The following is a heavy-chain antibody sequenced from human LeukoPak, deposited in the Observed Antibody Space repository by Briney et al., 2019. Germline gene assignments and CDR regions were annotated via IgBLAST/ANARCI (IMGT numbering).Heavy chain of an antibody. CDR2: INSDGSST. V-gene: IGHV3-74*01. CDR3: AREVVVPAAQNWFDP. CDR1: GFTFSSYW. D-gene: IGHD2-2*01. Sequence: GGSLRLSCAASGFTFSSYWMHWVRQAPGKGLVWVSRINSDGSSTSYADSVKGLFTISRDNAENTLYLQMNSLRAEDTAVYYCAREVVVPAAQNWFDPWGQGTLVTVSS. J-gene: IGHJ5*02.